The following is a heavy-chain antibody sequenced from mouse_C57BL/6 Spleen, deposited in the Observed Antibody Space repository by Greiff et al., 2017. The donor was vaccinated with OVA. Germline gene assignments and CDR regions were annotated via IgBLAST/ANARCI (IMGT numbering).Heavy chain of an antibody. V-gene: IGHV1-82*01. D-gene: IGHD2-5*01. Sequence: VQLQESGPELVKPGASVKISCKASGYAFSSSWMNWVKQRPGKGLEWIGRIYPGDGDTNYNGKFKGKATLTADKSSTTAYIHLISLTSEYSAVYFCARPYSNYERVYAMDYWGQGTSVTVSS. CDR3: ARPYSNYERVYAMDY. CDR1: GYAFSSSW. J-gene: IGHJ4*01. CDR2: IYPGDGDT.